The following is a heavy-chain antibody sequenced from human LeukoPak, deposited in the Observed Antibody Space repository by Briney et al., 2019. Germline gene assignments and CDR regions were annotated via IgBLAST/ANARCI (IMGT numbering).Heavy chain of an antibody. V-gene: IGHV3-48*03. D-gene: IGHD2-2*01. CDR2: ISSSSSTI. Sequence: GGSLRLSCAASGFTFSSYEMNWVRQAPGKGLEWVSYISSSSSTIYYADSVKGRFTISRDNANNSLYLQMNSLRAEDTAVYYCARPAPATEAYYYYMDVWGKGTTVTISS. J-gene: IGHJ6*03. CDR3: ARPAPATEAYYYYMDV. CDR1: GFTFSSYE.